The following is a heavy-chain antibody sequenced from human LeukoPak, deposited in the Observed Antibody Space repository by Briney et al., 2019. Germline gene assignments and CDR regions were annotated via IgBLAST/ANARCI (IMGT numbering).Heavy chain of an antibody. Sequence: ASVKVSCKASGYTLTGDYMHWVRQAPGHGLEWMGWINPNSGGTNYAQKFQGRVTMTRDTSISTAYMELSRLRSDDTAVYYCARGPLWSHGIYYYYGMDVWGQGTTLTVSS. V-gene: IGHV1-2*02. CDR3: ARGPLWSHGIYYYYGMDV. J-gene: IGHJ6*02. D-gene: IGHD5-18*01. CDR1: GYTLTGDY. CDR2: INPNSGGT.